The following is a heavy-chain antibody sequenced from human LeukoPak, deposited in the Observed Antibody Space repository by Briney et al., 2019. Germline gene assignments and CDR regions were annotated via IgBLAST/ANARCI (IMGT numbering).Heavy chain of an antibody. J-gene: IGHJ4*02. CDR3: ARDTHIVVVPAAIMGLDY. Sequence: GASVKVSCTASGYTFTSYGISWVRQAPGQGLEWMGWISAYNGNTNYTHKLQGRVTMTTETSTSTAYMELRGLRSDDTAVYYCARDTHIVVVPAAIMGLDYWGQGTLVSVCS. V-gene: IGHV1-18*01. CDR1: GYTFTSYG. D-gene: IGHD2-2*01. CDR2: ISAYNGNT.